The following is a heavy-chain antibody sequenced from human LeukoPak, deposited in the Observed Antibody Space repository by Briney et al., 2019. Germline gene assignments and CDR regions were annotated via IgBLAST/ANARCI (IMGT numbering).Heavy chain of an antibody. CDR2: INADGTNT. CDR3: ARGAGWFFDR. J-gene: IGHJ2*01. V-gene: IGHV3-74*01. Sequence: GGSLRLSCATSGFTLNDYWLHWVRQAPGKGPVWVSYINADGTNTGYADSVKGRFTVSRDNGKNTLYLQMNSLRDEDTAVYYCARGAGWFFDRWGRGALVTVSS. CDR1: GFTLNDYW.